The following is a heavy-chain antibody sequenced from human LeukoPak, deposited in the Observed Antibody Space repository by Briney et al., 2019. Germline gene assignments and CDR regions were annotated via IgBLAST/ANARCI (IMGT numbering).Heavy chain of an antibody. CDR2: IGIDSGNT. D-gene: IGHD1-1*01. CDR1: GFPFLEYS. Sequence: GGSLRLPCTPSGFPFLEYSMNWVRQAPGRGLEWISYIGIDSGNTKYADSVRGRFTISTDKAKNSLYLQMNSLRVEDTAVYYCARDHNYAFDNWGQGTLVSVAS. CDR3: ARDHNYAFDN. V-gene: IGHV3-48*01. J-gene: IGHJ4*02.